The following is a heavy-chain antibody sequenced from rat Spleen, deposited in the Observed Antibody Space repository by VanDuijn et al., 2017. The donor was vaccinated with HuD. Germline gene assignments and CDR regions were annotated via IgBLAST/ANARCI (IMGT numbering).Heavy chain of an antibody. J-gene: IGHJ2*01. CDR1: GFTFSNYG. D-gene: IGHD4-3*01. Sequence: EVQLVESGGGLVQPGRSLKLSCAASGFTFSNYGMAWVRQAPTKGLEWVATISYDGSSTYYRDSVKGRFTISRDNAKSTLYLQMDSLRSEDTATYYCARHFGLYYFDTGAKESWSQSPQ. CDR2: ISYDGSST. CDR3: ARHFGLYYFDT. V-gene: IGHV5-29*01.